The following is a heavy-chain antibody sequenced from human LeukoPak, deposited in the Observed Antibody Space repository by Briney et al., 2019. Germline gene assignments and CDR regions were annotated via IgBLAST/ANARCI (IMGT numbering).Heavy chain of an antibody. Sequence: SQTLSLTCAVSGGSLSSGGYSWSWIRQPPGKGLEWIGYIYHSGSTYYNPPLKSRVTISVDRSKNQFSLKLSSVTAADTAVYYCARVIQQMRFDPWGQGTLVTVSS. D-gene: IGHD2-21*01. CDR2: IYHSGST. CDR1: GGSLSSGGYS. J-gene: IGHJ5*02. V-gene: IGHV4-30-2*01. CDR3: ARVIQQMRFDP.